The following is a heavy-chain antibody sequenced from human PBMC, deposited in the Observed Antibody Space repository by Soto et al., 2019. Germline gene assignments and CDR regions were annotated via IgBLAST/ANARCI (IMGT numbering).Heavy chain of an antibody. D-gene: IGHD1-1*01. CDR3: ARDQTSGERGHHWFDR. CDR1: GGSINSGDYY. J-gene: IGHJ5*02. Sequence: SETLSLTCTVSGGSINSGDYYWSWIRQPPGKGLEWIGYIYYSGSTSYNPSLKSRVIMSVDTSKNEFSLRLSSVTAADTAVYYCARDQTSGERGHHWFDRWGQGTLVTVSS. CDR2: IYYSGST. V-gene: IGHV4-30-4*01.